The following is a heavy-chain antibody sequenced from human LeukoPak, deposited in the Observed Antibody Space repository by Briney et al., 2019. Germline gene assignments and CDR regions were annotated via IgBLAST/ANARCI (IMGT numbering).Heavy chain of an antibody. Sequence: GGSLRLSCTVSGFTVSSIAMSWVRLAPGKGQEWVSFIYSDNTHYSGSVKGQFTISRDNSKNTLYLQMNSLRAEDTAVYYCARRAGAYSHPYDYWGQGTLVTVSS. D-gene: IGHD4/OR15-4a*01. CDR2: IYSDNT. CDR1: GFTVSSIA. J-gene: IGHJ4*02. V-gene: IGHV3-53*01. CDR3: ARRAGAYSHPYDY.